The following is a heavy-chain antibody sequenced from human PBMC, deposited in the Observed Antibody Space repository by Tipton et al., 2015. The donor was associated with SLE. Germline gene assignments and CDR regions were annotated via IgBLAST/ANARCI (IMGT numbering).Heavy chain of an antibody. D-gene: IGHD2-8*02. CDR1: GDSISSSSYY. J-gene: IGHJ4*02. V-gene: IGHV4-39*07. CDR2: VYYTGNT. Sequence: TLSLTCIVSGDSISSSSYYWGWIRQPPGKGLEWVGTVYYTGNTFYNPSLKSRVTISVDTSKNQFSLNLSSVTAADTAVYYCARGYCSGDVCFGRGYFDYWGQGTQVTVSS. CDR3: ARGYCSGDVCFGRGYFDY.